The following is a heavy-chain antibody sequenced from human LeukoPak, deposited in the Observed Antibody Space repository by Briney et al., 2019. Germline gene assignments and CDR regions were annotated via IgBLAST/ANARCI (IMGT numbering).Heavy chain of an antibody. CDR3: AKVGDTAMVLDY. V-gene: IGHV3-7*03. D-gene: IGHD5-18*01. CDR2: IKQDGSEK. Sequence: GGSLRLSCAASGFMFSRHWMSWVRQAPGKGLEWVANIKQDGSEKYYVDSVKGRFTISRDNAKNSLYLQMNSLRAEDTALYYCAKVGDTAMVLDYWGQGTLVTVSS. CDR1: GFMFSRHW. J-gene: IGHJ4*02.